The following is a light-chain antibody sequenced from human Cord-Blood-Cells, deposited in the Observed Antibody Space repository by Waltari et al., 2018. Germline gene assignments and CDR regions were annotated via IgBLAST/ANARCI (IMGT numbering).Light chain of an antibody. J-gene: IGLJ2*01. V-gene: IGLV1-40*01. Sequence: QAVLTQPPSVSGAPGQRVPISCTGSRSHIGAGYDVHWYQQLPGTAPKLLIYCNSNRPSGVPYRFSGSKSGTSASLAITGLQAEDEADYYCQSYDSSLSGVVFGGGTKLTVL. CDR1: RSHIGAGYD. CDR2: CNS. CDR3: QSYDSSLSGVV.